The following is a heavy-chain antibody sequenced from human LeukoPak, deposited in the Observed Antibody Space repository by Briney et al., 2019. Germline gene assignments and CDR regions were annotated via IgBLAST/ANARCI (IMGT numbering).Heavy chain of an antibody. CDR3: ATFVGIVSGTYTVPGGLLV. V-gene: IGHV3-7*01. D-gene: IGHD2-2*03. Sequence: QTGGSLRLSCVASEFSPTNFWMTWVRRAPGRGLEWVANIKHDGTEKFYVDSVKGRFTISRGNAKNSLYLQMNSLRAEDTAVYYCATFVGIVSGTYTVPGGLLVWGKGTTVTVSS. J-gene: IGHJ6*04. CDR1: EFSPTNFW. CDR2: IKHDGTEK.